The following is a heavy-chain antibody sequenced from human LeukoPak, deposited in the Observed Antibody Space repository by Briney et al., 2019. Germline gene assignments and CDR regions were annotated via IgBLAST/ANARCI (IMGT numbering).Heavy chain of an antibody. Sequence: GGSLRLSCAASGFTFSSYAMNWVRQAPGKGLEWVSGIRVGGETHYADSVKGRFTISRDNSENTLYLQMNSLRAEDTAVYYCAYDSGYEDEDAFDIWGQGTMVTVSS. CDR1: GFTFSSYA. CDR3: AYDSGYEDEDAFDI. D-gene: IGHD5-12*01. V-gene: IGHV3-23*01. CDR2: IRVGGET. J-gene: IGHJ3*02.